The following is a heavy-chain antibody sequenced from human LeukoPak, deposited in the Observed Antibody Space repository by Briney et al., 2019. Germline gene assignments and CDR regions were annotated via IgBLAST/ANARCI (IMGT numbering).Heavy chain of an antibody. Sequence: SETLSLTCAVSGGSISSSNWWSWVRQPPGKGLEWVGYISHSGSTYYNPSLKSRVTISIDRSNNQFSLKLSSVTAADTAVYYCARGNWFDPWGQGTLVTVSS. V-gene: IGHV4-4*02. J-gene: IGHJ5*02. CDR3: ARGNWFDP. CDR1: GGSISSSNW. CDR2: ISHSGST.